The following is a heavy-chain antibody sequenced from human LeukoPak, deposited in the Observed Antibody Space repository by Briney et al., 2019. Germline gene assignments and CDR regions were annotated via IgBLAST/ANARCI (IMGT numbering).Heavy chain of an antibody. CDR2: MGRSGSQK. CDR3: AIWTSGNY. J-gene: IGHJ4*02. Sequence: GGSLRLSCAASGFTFNRSWMNWVRQAPGKGLEWVANMGRSGSQKRYVDSVKGRFTISKDNPGTSLYLEMYSLRAEDTAIYYCAIWTSGNYWGQGTLVTVSS. D-gene: IGHD1-1*01. V-gene: IGHV3-7*01. CDR1: GFTFNRSW.